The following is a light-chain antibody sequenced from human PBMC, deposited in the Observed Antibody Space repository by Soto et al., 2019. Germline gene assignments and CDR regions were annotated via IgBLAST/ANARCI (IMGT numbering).Light chain of an antibody. CDR2: AAS. CDR3: QHNYSSPFT. CDR1: QSISSF. V-gene: IGKV1-39*01. J-gene: IGKJ3*01. Sequence: DIQMTQSPSSLSASVGDRVTITCRASQSISSFLNWYQQKPGKAPNLLIYAASRLQRGVPSKFSGSGSGTDFTLTISSLQPEDFATYYCQHNYSSPFTFGPGTKVHIK.